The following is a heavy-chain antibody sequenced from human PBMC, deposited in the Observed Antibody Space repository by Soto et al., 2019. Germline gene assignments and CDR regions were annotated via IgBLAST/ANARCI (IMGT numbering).Heavy chain of an antibody. J-gene: IGHJ5*02. CDR1: GLTFSSYA. Sequence: EVQLLESGGGLVQPGGSLRLSCADSGLTFSSYAMSWVRQAPGKGLEWVSAISGSGGSTYYADSLKGRFTISRDISKNTLYRQMNSLRSEDTAVYYCAKGQAVAPRYWLDPWGQGTLVTVSS. V-gene: IGHV3-23*01. CDR2: ISGSGGST. CDR3: AKGQAVAPRYWLDP. D-gene: IGHD6-19*01.